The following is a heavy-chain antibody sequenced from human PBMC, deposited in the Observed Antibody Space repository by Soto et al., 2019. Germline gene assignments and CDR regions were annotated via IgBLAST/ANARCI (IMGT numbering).Heavy chain of an antibody. D-gene: IGHD5-18*01. CDR3: AREGVTPSYYYYYGMDV. CDR1: GGSISSYY. Sequence: SETLSLTCTVSGGSISSYYWSWIRQPPGKGLEWIGYIYYSGSTNYNPSLKSRVTISVDTSKNQFSLKMRSVTAADTAVYYCAREGVTPSYYYYYGMDVWGQGTTVTVSS. V-gene: IGHV4-59*01. CDR2: IYYSGST. J-gene: IGHJ6*02.